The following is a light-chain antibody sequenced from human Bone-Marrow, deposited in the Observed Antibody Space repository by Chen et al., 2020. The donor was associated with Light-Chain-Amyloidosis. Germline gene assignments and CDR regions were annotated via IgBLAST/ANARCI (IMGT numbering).Light chain of an antibody. J-gene: IGLJ2*01. CDR3: QSADSSGTYEVI. V-gene: IGLV3-25*03. CDR2: RDT. CDR1: DLPTKY. Sequence: SYELTQPPSVSVSPGQTARITCSGDDLPTKYAYWYQQKPGQAPVLVIHRDTERPSGTSERFSGSRSGTTATLTISGVQAEDEADYHWQSADSSGTYEVIFGGGTKLTVL.